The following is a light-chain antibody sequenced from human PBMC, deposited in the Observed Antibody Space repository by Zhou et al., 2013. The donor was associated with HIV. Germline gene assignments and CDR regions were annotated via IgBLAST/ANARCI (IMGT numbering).Light chain of an antibody. V-gene: IGKV1-39*01. CDR1: ESVDNW. CDR3: QQSYSTPWT. CDR2: AAS. J-gene: IGKJ1*01. Sequence: DIQMTQSPFTLSASVGDRVTITCRASESVDNWLAWYQQKPGRAPKLLIYAASSLQSGVPSRFSGSGSGTDFTLTISSLQPEDFATYYCQQSYSTPWTFGQGTKVEIK.